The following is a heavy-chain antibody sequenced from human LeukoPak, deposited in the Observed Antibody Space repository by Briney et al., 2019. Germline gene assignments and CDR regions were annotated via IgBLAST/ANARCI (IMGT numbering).Heavy chain of an antibody. D-gene: IGHD1-26*01. CDR3: ARVSGSYLYYFDY. Sequence: SETLSLTCTVSGGSFSTYYWSWIRQPPGKGLQYIGYIYYNGDTHYNPSLKSRVTISVDTSKNQFSLKLSSVTAADTAVYYCARVSGSYLYYFDYWGQGTLVTVSS. CDR2: IYYNGDT. V-gene: IGHV4-59*01. J-gene: IGHJ4*02. CDR1: GGSFSTYY.